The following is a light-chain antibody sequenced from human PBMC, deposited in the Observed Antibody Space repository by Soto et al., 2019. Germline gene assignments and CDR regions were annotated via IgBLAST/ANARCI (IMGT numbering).Light chain of an antibody. V-gene: IGKV1-39*01. J-gene: IGKJ3*01. CDR3: QQSYSTPYT. CDR2: AAS. Sequence: DIQMTQSPSSLSASVGDRVTITCRASQSISSYLNWYQQKPGKAPKLLIYAASSLQSGVPSRFSGRGYGTDFTLTISSQQPEDFATYYCQQSYSTPYTVGPGTKVDIK. CDR1: QSISSY.